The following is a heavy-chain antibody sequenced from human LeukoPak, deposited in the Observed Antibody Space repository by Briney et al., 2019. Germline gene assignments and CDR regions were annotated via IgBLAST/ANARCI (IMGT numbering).Heavy chain of an antibody. J-gene: IGHJ4*02. V-gene: IGHV4-34*01. CDR1: GGSFSGYY. Sequence: SETLSLTCAVYGGSFSGYYWSWIRQPPGKGLEWIGEINHSGSPYYNPSLKSRVTISVDTPKNQFSLKLSSVTAADTAVYYCARWGVVVPAAAHDYWGQGTLVTVSS. D-gene: IGHD2-2*01. CDR3: ARWGVVVPAAAHDY. CDR2: INHSGSP.